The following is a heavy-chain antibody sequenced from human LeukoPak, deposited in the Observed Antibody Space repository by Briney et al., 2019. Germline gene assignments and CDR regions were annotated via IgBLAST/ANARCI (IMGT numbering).Heavy chain of an antibody. CDR2: MNPNSGNT. CDR3: AREGTTMVRGVTLRGFDR. Sequence: ASVKVSCKASRHTFTSYEINTVPQATGQGLEWMGWMNPNSGNTGYAQKFQGRVTMTRNTSISTAYMQLSRLRSADTAVYYCAREGTTMVRGVTLRGFDRWGQGTLVTVSS. V-gene: IGHV1-8*01. CDR1: RHTFTSYE. J-gene: IGHJ5*02. D-gene: IGHD3-10*01.